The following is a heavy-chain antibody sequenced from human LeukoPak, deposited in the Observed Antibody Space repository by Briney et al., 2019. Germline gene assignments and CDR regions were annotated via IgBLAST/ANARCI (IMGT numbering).Heavy chain of an antibody. D-gene: IGHD3-22*01. CDR3: ARGIRSTMIAIIYYYYMDV. V-gene: IGHV3-7*01. CDR2: IKKDGSEK. CDR1: GFTFSSYW. J-gene: IGHJ6*03. Sequence: PGGSLRLSCAASGFTFSSYWMSWVRQAPGKGLEWVANIKKDGSEKYYVDSVKGRFTISRDNAKNSLYLQMDSLRAEDTAVYYCARGIRSTMIAIIYYYYMDVWGKGTTVTVSS.